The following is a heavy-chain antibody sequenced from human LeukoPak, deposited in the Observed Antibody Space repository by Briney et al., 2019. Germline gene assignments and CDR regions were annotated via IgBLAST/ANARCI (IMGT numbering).Heavy chain of an antibody. J-gene: IGHJ4*02. D-gene: IGHD6-13*01. Sequence: GASVKVSFKASGYTFTGYYMHWVRQAPGQGLEWMGRINPNSGGTNYAQKLQGRVTMTRDTSISTAYMELSRLRSDDTAVYYCARDRRIAAAVGRDYFDYWGQGTLVTVSS. CDR3: ARDRRIAAAVGRDYFDY. V-gene: IGHV1-2*06. CDR1: GYTFTGYY. CDR2: INPNSGGT.